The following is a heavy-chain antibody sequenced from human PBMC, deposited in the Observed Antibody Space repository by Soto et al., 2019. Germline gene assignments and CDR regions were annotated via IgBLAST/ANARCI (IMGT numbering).Heavy chain of an antibody. Sequence: SETLSLTCTVSGGSVSSGSYYWSWIRQPPGKGLEWIGYIYYSGSTNYNPSLKSRVTISVDTSKNQFSLKLSSVTAADTAVYYCARDSGSYSSPKLRRVLFDYWGQGTLVTVSS. CDR3: ARDSGSYSSPKLRRVLFDY. CDR1: GGSVSSGSYY. V-gene: IGHV4-61*01. CDR2: IYYSGST. J-gene: IGHJ4*02. D-gene: IGHD1-26*01.